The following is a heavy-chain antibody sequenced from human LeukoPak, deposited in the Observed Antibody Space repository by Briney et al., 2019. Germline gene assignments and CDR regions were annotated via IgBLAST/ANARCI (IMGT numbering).Heavy chain of an antibody. V-gene: IGHV1-46*01. CDR1: GYTFTSYY. J-gene: IGHJ4*02. D-gene: IGHD2-15*01. CDR2: INPSGGST. Sequence: ASVKVSCKASGYTFTSYYMHWVRQAPGQGLEWMGIINPSGGSTSYAQKFQGRVTITADESTSTAYMELSSLRSEDTAVYYCARGKVAATPRFDYWGQGTLVTVSS. CDR3: ARGKVAATPRFDY.